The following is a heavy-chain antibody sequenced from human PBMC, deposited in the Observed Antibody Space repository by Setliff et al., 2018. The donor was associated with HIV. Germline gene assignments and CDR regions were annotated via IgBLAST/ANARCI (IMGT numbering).Heavy chain of an antibody. J-gene: IGHJ6*03. D-gene: IGHD6-13*01. Sequence: SETLSLTCTVSGGSISSSSYYWGWIRQPPGKGLELIGSIYYTGTTYYHPSLESRVTLSADMSRNQFSLRLTSATAADTGVYYCARHSDSSSWPPGGYYHYMDVWGKGTTVTVSS. CDR2: IYYTGTT. V-gene: IGHV4-39*01. CDR3: ARHSDSSSWPPGGYYHYMDV. CDR1: GGSISSSSYY.